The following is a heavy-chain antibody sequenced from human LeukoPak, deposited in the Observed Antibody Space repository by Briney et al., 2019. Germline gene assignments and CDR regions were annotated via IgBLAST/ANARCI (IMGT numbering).Heavy chain of an antibody. V-gene: IGHV3-23*01. CDR1: GFSFSTNP. Sequence: GGSLRLSCAASGFSFSTNPMSWVRRAPGKGLEWVSAISPDKTYYADSVKGRLTISRDNYKNAVDLHMNSPRAEDTAIYYRVKEHVDRAFTRSFEIWGQGIVVTVSS. D-gene: IGHD3-3*02. CDR3: VKEHVDRAFTRSFEI. J-gene: IGHJ3*02. CDR2: ISPDKT.